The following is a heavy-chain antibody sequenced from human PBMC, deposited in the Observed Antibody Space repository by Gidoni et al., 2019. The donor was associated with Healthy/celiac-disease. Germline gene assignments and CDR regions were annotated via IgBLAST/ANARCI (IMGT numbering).Heavy chain of an antibody. D-gene: IGHD6-6*01. CDR1: GGTFSSYE. Sequence: QVQLVQSGAEVKKPGSSVKVSCKASGGTFSSYEISWVRQAPGQGLGWMGGVIPIFGTANYAQKFQGRVTLTADESTSTAYMELSSLRSEDTAVYYCARVVAARPWGYFDYWGQGTLVTVSS. J-gene: IGHJ4*02. CDR2: VIPIFGTA. V-gene: IGHV1-69*01. CDR3: ARVVAARPWGYFDY.